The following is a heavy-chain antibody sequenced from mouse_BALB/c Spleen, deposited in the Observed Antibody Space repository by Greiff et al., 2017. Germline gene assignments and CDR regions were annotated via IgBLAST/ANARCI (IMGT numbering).Heavy chain of an antibody. Sequence: EVQLQQSGAELVRPGALVKLSCKASGFNIKDYYMHWVKQRPEQGLEWIGWIDPENGNTIYDPKFQGKASITADTSSNTAYLQLSSLTSEDTAVYYCARGLLRSFAYWGQGTLVTVSA. D-gene: IGHD1-1*01. CDR2: IDPENGNT. V-gene: IGHV14-1*02. CDR3: ARGLLRSFAY. CDR1: GFNIKDYY. J-gene: IGHJ3*01.